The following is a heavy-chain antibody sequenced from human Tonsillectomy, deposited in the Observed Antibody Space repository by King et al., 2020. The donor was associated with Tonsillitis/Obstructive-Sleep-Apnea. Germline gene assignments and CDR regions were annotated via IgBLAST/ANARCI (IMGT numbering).Heavy chain of an antibody. CDR2: INPNSGGT. CDR1: GYTLTGYY. D-gene: IGHD1-26*01. CDR3: ARGGSVGAIAGLCNY. V-gene: IGHV1-2*02. Sequence: VQLVESGAEVKKPGASVKVSCKASGYTLTGYYMHWVRQAPGQGLEWMGWINPNSGGTNYAQKLQGRVTMTRDTSISTTYMELSRLTSDDTAVYYCARGGSVGAIAGLCNYWGQGTLVTVSS. J-gene: IGHJ4*02.